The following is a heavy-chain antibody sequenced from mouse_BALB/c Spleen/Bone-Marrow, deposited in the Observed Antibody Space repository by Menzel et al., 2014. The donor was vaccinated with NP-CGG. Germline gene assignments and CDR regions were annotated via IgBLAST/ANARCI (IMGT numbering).Heavy chain of an antibody. CDR1: GFTFSSYG. J-gene: IGHJ2*03. CDR3: ARVWYFDY. Sequence: EVMLVESGGGLVQSGGSLKLSCAASGFTFSSYGMSWVRQTPDKRLELVATINSNGGSTYYPDSVKGRFTISRDNAKNTLYLQMSSLKSEDTAMYYCARVWYFDYWGQGTSLTVSS. V-gene: IGHV5-6-3*01. CDR2: INSNGGST.